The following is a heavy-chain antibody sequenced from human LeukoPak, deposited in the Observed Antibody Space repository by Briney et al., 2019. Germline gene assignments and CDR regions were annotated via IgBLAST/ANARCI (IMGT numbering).Heavy chain of an antibody. CDR3: ARGWGRYCSSSSCSYYYYYGMDV. V-gene: IGHV4-39*01. J-gene: IGHJ6*02. CDR2: IYYSGST. D-gene: IGHD2-2*01. Sequence: KPSETLSPTCTVSGGSISSSSYYWGWIRQPPGKGLEWIGSIYYSGSTYYNPSLKSRVTISVDTSKNQFSLKLSSVTAADTAVYYCARGWGRYCSSSSCSYYYYYGMDVWGQGTTVTVSS. CDR1: GGSISSSSYY.